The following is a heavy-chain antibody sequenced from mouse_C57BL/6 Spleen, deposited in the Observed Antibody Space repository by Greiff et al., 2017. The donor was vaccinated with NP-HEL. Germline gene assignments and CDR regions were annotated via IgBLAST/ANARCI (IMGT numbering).Heavy chain of an antibody. D-gene: IGHD3-2*02. V-gene: IGHV1-7*01. CDR1: GYTFTSYW. J-gene: IGHJ3*01. CDR3: ARTTAQATYTTWFAY. CDR2: INPSSGYT. Sequence: VQLQQSGAELAKPGASVKLSCKASGYTFTSYWMHWVNQRPGQGLEWIGYINPSSGYTKYNQKFKDKATLTADKSSSTAYMQLSSLTYEDSAVYYCARTTAQATYTTWFAYWGQGTLVTVSA.